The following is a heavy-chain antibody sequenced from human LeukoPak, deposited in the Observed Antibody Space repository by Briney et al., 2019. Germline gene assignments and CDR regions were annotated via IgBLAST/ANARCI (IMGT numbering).Heavy chain of an antibody. CDR3: ARAAATMADAFDI. CDR2: IYYSGST. Sequence: SETLSLTCTVSGFSVSSGSYYWSWLRQPPGKGLEWIGYIYYSGSTNYNPSLKSRVTISVDTSKNQFSLKLSPVTTADTAVYYCARAAATMADAFDIWGQGTMVTVSS. J-gene: IGHJ3*02. CDR1: GFSVSSGSYY. V-gene: IGHV4-61*01. D-gene: IGHD3-10*01.